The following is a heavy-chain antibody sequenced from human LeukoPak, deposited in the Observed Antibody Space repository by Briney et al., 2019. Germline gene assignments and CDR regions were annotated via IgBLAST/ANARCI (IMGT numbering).Heavy chain of an antibody. CDR2: ISSSGSTI. CDR3: ARDPYSGSYGDYYYYYMDV. V-gene: IGHV3-48*03. Sequence: GGSLRLSCAASGFTFSSYEMNWVRQAPGKGREWVSYISSSGSTIYYADAVKGGFTMSRDNAKNSLYLQMNSLRDEATAVYYCARDPYSGSYGDYYYYYMDVWGKGTTVTISS. CDR1: GFTFSSYE. J-gene: IGHJ6*03. D-gene: IGHD1-26*01.